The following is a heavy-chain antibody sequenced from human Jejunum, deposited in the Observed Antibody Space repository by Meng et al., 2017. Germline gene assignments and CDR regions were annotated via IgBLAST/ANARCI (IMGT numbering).Heavy chain of an antibody. Sequence: QVTLVESGGCVVQPGGSLRLSCAASGSTFSSYAMHWVRQAPGEGLEWVALRSSDGSDKYYADSVKGRFTISGDSSKETLYLQLNDLRPDDTAVYYCARDSYIWEGWFDPWGQGTLVTVSS. D-gene: IGHD3-16*01. CDR3: ARDSYIWEGWFDP. CDR2: RSSDGSDK. CDR1: GSTFSSYA. V-gene: IGHV3-30*03. J-gene: IGHJ5*02.